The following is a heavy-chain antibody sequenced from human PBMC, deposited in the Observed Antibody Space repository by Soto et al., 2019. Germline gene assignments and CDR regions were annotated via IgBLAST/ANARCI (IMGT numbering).Heavy chain of an antibody. CDR1: GGSISSGDYY. J-gene: IGHJ4*02. V-gene: IGHV4-30-4*01. D-gene: IGHD6-13*01. Sequence: SETLSLTCTVSGGSISSGDYYWSWIRQPPGKGLEWIGYIYYSGSTYYNPSLKSRVTISVDTSKNQFSLKLSSVTAADTAVYYCARGPIAAAGFNWGQGTLVTVSS. CDR3: ARGPIAAAGFN. CDR2: IYYSGST.